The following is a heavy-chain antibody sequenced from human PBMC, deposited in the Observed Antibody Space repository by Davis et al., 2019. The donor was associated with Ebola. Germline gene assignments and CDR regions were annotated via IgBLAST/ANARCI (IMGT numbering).Heavy chain of an antibody. D-gene: IGHD2-15*01. CDR1: GFSVSRTY. V-gene: IGHV3-53*05. J-gene: IGHJ4*02. CDR2: IYNDGAT. CDR3: ARLPRGAASHFDY. Sequence: PGGFLRLSCAVSGFSVSRTYMSWVRQAPGKGLEWVSTIYNDGATNYAASVKDRLTISRDNSKNTLYLQLNSLGPEDTAVYYCARLPRGAASHFDYWGQGTLVTVSS.